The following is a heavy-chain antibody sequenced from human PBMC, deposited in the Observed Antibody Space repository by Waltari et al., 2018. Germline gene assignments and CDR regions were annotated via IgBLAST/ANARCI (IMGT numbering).Heavy chain of an antibody. CDR2: IYSGGST. Sequence: EVQLVETGGGLIQPGGSLRLSCAASGFTVRTNSMSWVRQAPGKGLELVSVIYSGGSTYYADSVKGRFTISRDNSRNTLYLQMNSLRAEDTAVYYCARVGYSSSWYGDAFDIWGQGTMVTVSS. D-gene: IGHD6-13*01. CDR1: GFTVRTNS. V-gene: IGHV3-53*02. CDR3: ARVGYSSSWYGDAFDI. J-gene: IGHJ3*02.